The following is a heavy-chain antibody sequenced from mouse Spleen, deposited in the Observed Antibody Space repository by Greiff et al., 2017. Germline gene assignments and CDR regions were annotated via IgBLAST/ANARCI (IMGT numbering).Heavy chain of an antibody. J-gene: IGHJ4*01. CDR3: ARRMIPYAMDY. CDR1: GYTFTSYW. CDR2: IDPSDSYT. Sequence: QVQLQQPGAELVKPGASVKLSCKASGYTFTSYWMQWVKQRPGQGLEWIGEIDPSDSYTNYNQKFKGKATLTVDTSSSTAYKQLSSLTSEDSAVYYCARRMIPYAMDYWGQGTSVTVSS. D-gene: IGHD2-4*01. V-gene: IGHV1-50*01.